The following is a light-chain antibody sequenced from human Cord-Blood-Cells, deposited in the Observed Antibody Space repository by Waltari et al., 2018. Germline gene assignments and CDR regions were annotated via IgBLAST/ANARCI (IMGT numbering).Light chain of an antibody. CDR3: QQYYSTSTWT. Sequence: DIVMTQPPDSLAVSLGERATINCTSSQSVLYSSNNKNYLAWYQQKPGQPPKLLIYWASTRESGVPDRFSGSGSGTDFTLTISSLQAEDVAVYYCQQYYSTSTWTFGQGTKVEIK. V-gene: IGKV4-1*01. CDR2: WAS. J-gene: IGKJ1*01. CDR1: QSVLYSSNNKNY.